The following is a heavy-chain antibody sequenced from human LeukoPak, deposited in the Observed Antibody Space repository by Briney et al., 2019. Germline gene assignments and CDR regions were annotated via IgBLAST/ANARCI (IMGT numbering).Heavy chain of an antibody. CDR3: VSSSWTYYFDY. Sequence: GASMKVSCKASGGTFSSYAISWVRQAPGQGLEWMGGIIPIFGTANYAQKFQGRVTITTDESTSTAYMELSSLRSEDTAVYYCVSSSWTYYFDYWGQGTLVTVSS. V-gene: IGHV1-69*05. J-gene: IGHJ4*02. CDR2: IIPIFGTA. D-gene: IGHD6-13*01. CDR1: GGTFSSYA.